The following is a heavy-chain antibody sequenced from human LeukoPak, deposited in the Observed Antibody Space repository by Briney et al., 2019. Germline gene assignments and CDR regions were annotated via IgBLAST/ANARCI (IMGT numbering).Heavy chain of an antibody. D-gene: IGHD5-18*01. CDR1: GFTFSNAW. CDR3: TTDSNGRFDY. V-gene: IGHV3-15*01. CDR2: IKSKTDGGTT. J-gene: IGHJ4*01. Sequence: PGGSLRAFSAASGFTFSNAWMSWVRQAPGKGLEWVGRIKSKTDGGTTDYAAPVKGRFTISRDDSKNTLYLQMNSLKTEDTAVYYCTTDSNGRFDYWGEGTLGSVSS.